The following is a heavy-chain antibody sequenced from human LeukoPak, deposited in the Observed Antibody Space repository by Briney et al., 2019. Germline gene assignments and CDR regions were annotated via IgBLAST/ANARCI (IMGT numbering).Heavy chain of an antibody. V-gene: IGHV3-74*03. CDR2: TNTDGSST. CDR1: GFTFSSYW. CDR3: AKDRPIDY. J-gene: IGHJ4*02. Sequence: PGGSLRLSCAASGFTFSSYWMHWVRQAPGKGLVWVSGTNTDGSSTMYADSVKGRFTISRDNSKNTLYLQMNSLRAEDTAVYYCAKDRPIDYWGQGTLVTVSS.